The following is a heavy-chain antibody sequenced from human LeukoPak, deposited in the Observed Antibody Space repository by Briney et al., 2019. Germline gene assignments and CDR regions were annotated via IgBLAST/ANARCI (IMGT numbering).Heavy chain of an antibody. CDR2: ISSSGSTI. V-gene: IGHV3-48*03. J-gene: IGHJ6*03. CDR3: ARVRGYMDV. CDR1: GFTFSSYE. Sequence: GGSLRLSCAASGFTFSSYEMNWVRQAPGKGLEWVSYISSSGSTIYYADSVKGRFIISRDNAKNSLYLQMNSLRAEDTAVYYCARVRGYMDVWGKGTTVTVSS.